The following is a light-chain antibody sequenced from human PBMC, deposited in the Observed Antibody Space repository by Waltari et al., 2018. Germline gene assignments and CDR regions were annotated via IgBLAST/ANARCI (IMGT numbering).Light chain of an antibody. CDR2: GNS. CDR1: SHNVGSYA. V-gene: IGLV1-44*01. CDR3: STWDYSLSAWV. J-gene: IGLJ3*02. Sequence: QSALTQESSVSGTVGQKVTLSCTGHSHNVGSYALGWYQQISHGAPKTVMFGNSLPSGIPDRFSGSKSGTTASLTISGLQPEDEADYYCSTWDYSLSAWVFGGGTKLTVL.